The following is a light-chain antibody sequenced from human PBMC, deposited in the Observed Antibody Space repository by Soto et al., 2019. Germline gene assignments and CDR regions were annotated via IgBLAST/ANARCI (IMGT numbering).Light chain of an antibody. Sequence: EFVLTQSPTTLSLSPGESATLSCRASQSVSSYLAWYQQKPGQAPRLLIYDASNRATGIPARFSGSGSGTDFTLTISSLAPEDFAVYYCQQRSAWPLTFGGGTKVEIK. V-gene: IGKV3-11*01. J-gene: IGKJ4*01. CDR3: QQRSAWPLT. CDR1: QSVSSY. CDR2: DAS.